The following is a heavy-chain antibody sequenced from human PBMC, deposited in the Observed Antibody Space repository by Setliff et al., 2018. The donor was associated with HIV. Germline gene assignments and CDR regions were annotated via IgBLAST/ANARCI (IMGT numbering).Heavy chain of an antibody. CDR2: IFYSGST. CDR1: GGSINSTSYY. J-gene: IGHJ4*02. V-gene: IGHV4-61*05. Sequence: PSETLSLTCTVSGGSINSTSYYWGWIRQPPGNGLEWIGYIFYSGSTNYNPSLKSRVTISLDTSKNQFSLKLTSVTAADTAVYYCASAGSGTRAPPRYWGQGTLVTVSS. D-gene: IGHD1-1*01. CDR3: ASAGSGTRAPPRY.